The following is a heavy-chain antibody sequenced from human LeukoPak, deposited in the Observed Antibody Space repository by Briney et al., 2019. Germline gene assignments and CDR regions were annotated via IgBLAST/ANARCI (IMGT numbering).Heavy chain of an antibody. V-gene: IGHV4-34*01. CDR3: ARVNGWGRSTPKFDY. CDR1: GGSFSGYY. Sequence: PSETLSLTCAVYGGSFSGYYWSWIRQPPGKGLEWIGEINHSGSTNYNPSLKSRVTISVDTSKNQFSLKLSSVTAADTAVYYCARVNGWGRSTPKFDYWGQGTLATVSS. D-gene: IGHD3-10*01. CDR2: INHSGST. J-gene: IGHJ4*02.